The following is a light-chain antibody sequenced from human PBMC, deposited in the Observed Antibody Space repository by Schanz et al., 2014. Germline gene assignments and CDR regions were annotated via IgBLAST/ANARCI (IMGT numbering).Light chain of an antibody. Sequence: QSVLTQPPSASGTPGQRVTISCSGSSSNIGIDTVNWFQQLPGTAPKLLIYRNNQRPSGVPDRFSGSKSGTSASLAISGLQSEDEADYYCEAWDDNLNGPVFGGGTKLTVL. J-gene: IGLJ2*01. V-gene: IGLV1-44*01. CDR1: SSNIGIDT. CDR2: RNN. CDR3: EAWDDNLNGPV.